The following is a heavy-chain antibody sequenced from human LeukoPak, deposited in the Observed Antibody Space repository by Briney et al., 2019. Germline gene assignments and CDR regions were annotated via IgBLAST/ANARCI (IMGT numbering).Heavy chain of an antibody. CDR2: IYYSGST. CDR3: ARTSRTSLDAFDI. CDR1: GGSISSYY. D-gene: IGHD2-8*01. J-gene: IGHJ3*02. Sequence: SETLSLTCTVSGGSISSYYWRWIRQPPGKGLEWIGYIYYSGSTNYNPSLKSRVTISVDTSKNQFSLKLSSVTAADTAVYYCARTSRTSLDAFDIWGQGTMVTVSS. V-gene: IGHV4-59*08.